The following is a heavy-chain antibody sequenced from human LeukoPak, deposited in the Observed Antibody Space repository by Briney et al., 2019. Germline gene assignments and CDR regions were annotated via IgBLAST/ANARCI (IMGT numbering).Heavy chain of an antibody. D-gene: IGHD2-8*01. Sequence: SETLSLACAVSGYSISRGYYWGWIRQPPGKGLEWIGTIHHSGSTYYNPSLESRVTISVDTSKNQFSLKLNSVTAADTAVYYCARKLYYGDYFDYWGQGALVTVSS. J-gene: IGHJ4*02. V-gene: IGHV4-38-2*01. CDR3: ARKLYYGDYFDY. CDR2: IHHSGST. CDR1: GYSISRGYY.